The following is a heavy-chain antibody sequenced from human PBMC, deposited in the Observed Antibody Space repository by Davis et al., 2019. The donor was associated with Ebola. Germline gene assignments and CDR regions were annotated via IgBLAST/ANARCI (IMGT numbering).Heavy chain of an antibody. CDR3: AKGPVASKGDH. J-gene: IGHJ4*02. Sequence: GESLKISCAASGFTFSSYAMSWVRQAPGKGLEWVSAISGSGGSTYYADSVKGRFTISRDNSKNTLYLQMNSLRAEDTAVYHCAKGPVASKGDHWGQGTLVTVSS. CDR2: ISGSGGST. CDR1: GFTFSSYA. V-gene: IGHV3-23*01. D-gene: IGHD5-12*01.